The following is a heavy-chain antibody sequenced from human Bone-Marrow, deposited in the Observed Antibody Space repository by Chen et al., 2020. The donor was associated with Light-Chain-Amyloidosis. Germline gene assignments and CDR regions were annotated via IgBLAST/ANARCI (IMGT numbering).Heavy chain of an antibody. V-gene: IGHV4-4*02. Sequence: QVQLQESGPGLVKPSGTLSLTCVVSGDSVTSSNWWSWVRQSPAKGLEWIGEIYPSGTTHYTPPLKSRVTMSVDTSKNQFSLKLNSVTAADTAVYYCARDSMVGGVSDNWGQGTLVTVSS. J-gene: IGHJ4*02. D-gene: IGHD3-10*01. CDR1: GDSVTSSNW. CDR3: ARDSMVGGVSDN. CDR2: IYPSGTT.